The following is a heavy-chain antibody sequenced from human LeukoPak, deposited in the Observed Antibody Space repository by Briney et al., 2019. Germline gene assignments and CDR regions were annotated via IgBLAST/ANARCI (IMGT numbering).Heavy chain of an antibody. D-gene: IGHD1-26*01. Sequence: SETLSLTCSVSGGSINSYYWSWIRQPPGKGLEWIGYIYYSGSTNYNPSLKSRVTLSVDMPKNQFSLNLSSVTAADTAVYYCARDPSAFAGAFDVWGQGTMLTVSS. CDR3: ARDPSAFAGAFDV. CDR2: IYYSGST. CDR1: GGSINSYY. V-gene: IGHV4-59*01. J-gene: IGHJ3*01.